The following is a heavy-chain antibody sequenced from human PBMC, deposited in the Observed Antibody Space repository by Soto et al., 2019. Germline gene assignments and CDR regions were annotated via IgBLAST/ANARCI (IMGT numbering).Heavy chain of an antibody. CDR1: GGSISSGDYY. CDR2: IYYSGST. J-gene: IGHJ6*02. D-gene: IGHD3-22*01. CDR3: ARVGRYYYDSSGYYYDGMDV. V-gene: IGHV4-30-4*01. Sequence: SETLSLTCTVSGGSISSGDYYWSWIRQPPGKGLEWIGYIYYSGSTYYNPSLKSRVTISVDTSKNQFFLKLSSVTAADTAVYYCARVGRYYYDSSGYYYDGMDVWGQGTTVTVSS.